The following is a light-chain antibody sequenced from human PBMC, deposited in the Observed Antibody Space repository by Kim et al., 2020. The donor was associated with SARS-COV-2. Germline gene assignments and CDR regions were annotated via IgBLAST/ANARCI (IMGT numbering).Light chain of an antibody. J-gene: IGLJ2*01. CDR2: GKN. Sequence: SSELTQDPAVSVALGQTVRITCQGDSLRSYYASWYQQKPGQAPVLVIYGKNNRPSGIPDRFSGSSSGNTASLTITGAQAEDEAYYYCNSRDSSGNHLLFGGGTQLTVL. V-gene: IGLV3-19*01. CDR3: NSRDSSGNHLL. CDR1: SLRSYY.